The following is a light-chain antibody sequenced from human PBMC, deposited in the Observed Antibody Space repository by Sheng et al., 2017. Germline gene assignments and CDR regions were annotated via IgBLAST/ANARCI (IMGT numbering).Light chain of an antibody. CDR1: QDINNY. CDR2: ATS. CDR3: QQTYSTVWA. Sequence: DIQMTQSPSSLSASVGDRVTITCQATQDINNYLNWYQQKPGKAPKLLISATSSLQSGVPSRFSGTGSGTDFTLTIGSLQPEDFATYYCQQTYSTVWAFGQGPRWMSN. V-gene: IGKV1-39*01. J-gene: IGKJ1*01.